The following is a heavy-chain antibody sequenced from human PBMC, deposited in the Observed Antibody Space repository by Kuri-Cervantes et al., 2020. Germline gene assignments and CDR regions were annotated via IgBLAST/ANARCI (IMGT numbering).Heavy chain of an antibody. D-gene: IGHD3-16*01. Sequence: ESLKLSCTVSGGSISSYHWSWIRQPAGKGLEWIGRIYTSGSTNYNPPLKSRVTMSVDTSKNQFSLKLSSVTAADTAVYYCASSLRHGPFPDPWGQGTLVTVSS. J-gene: IGHJ5*02. CDR3: ASSLRHGPFPDP. V-gene: IGHV4-4*07. CDR2: IYTSGST. CDR1: GGSISSYH.